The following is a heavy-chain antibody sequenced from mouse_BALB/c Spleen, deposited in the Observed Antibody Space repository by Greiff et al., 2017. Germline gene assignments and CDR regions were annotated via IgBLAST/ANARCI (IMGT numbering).Heavy chain of an antibody. V-gene: IGHV1-54*01. J-gene: IGHJ4*01. D-gene: IGHD2-12*01. CDR2: INPGSGGT. CDR3: ARNDGEAMDY. Sequence: QVQLQQSGAELVRPGTSVKVSCKASGYAFTNYLMEWVKQRPGQGLEWIGVINPGSGGTNYNEKFKGKATLTADKSSSTAYMQLSSLTSDDSAVYFCARNDGEAMDYWGQGTSVTVSS. CDR1: GYAFTNYL.